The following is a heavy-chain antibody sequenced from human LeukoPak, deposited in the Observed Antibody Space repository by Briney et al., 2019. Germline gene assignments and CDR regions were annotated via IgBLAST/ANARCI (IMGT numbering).Heavy chain of an antibody. CDR3: ARTLRGAHDAFDI. D-gene: IGHD2-15*01. Sequence: ASETLSLTCAVYGGSFSGYYWSWIRQPPGKGLEWIGEINHSGSTNYNPSLKSRVTISVDTSENQFSLKLSSVTAADTAVYYCARTLRGAHDAFDIWGQGTMVTVSS. V-gene: IGHV4-34*01. J-gene: IGHJ3*02. CDR2: INHSGST. CDR1: GGSFSGYY.